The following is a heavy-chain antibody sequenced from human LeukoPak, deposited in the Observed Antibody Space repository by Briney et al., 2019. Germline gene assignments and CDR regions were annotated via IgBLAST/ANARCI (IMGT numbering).Heavy chain of an antibody. V-gene: IGHV3-74*01. J-gene: IGHJ6*02. CDR2: INSDGSST. D-gene: IGHD3-10*01. CDR1: GFTLSSYW. Sequence: PGGSLRLSCAASGFTLSSYWMHWVRQAPGKGLVWVSHINSDGSSTSYADSVKGRFTVSRDNAKNTLYLQMNSLRAEDTAVYYCARVGGSGSYTSYYYYGMDVWGQGTTVTVSS. CDR3: ARVGGSGSYTSYYYYGMDV.